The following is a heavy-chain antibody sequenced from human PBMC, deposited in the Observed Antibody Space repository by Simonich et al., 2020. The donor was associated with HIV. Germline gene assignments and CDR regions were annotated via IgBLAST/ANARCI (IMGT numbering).Heavy chain of an antibody. J-gene: IGHJ6*02. D-gene: IGHD1-26*01. V-gene: IGHV1-8*01. CDR2: MKPNRGNT. Sequence: QVQLVQSGAEVKKPGASVKVSCKASGYTFTTYDINWVRQATGQGIEWMGWMKPNRGNTGYEQKCQVRGTMTRNTSITTAYMEMRSLRSEDTAVYYGAKLYSGSGRGLDVWGQGTTVTVSS. CDR3: AKLYSGSGRGLDV. CDR1: GYTFTTYD.